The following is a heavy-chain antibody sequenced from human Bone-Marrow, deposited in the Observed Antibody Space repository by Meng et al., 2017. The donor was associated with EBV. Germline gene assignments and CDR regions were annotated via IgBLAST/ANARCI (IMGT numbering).Heavy chain of an antibody. CDR2: LYYSGST. V-gene: IGHV4-61*01. D-gene: IGHD2-21*01. Sequence: ERVPGLSKPSGTLSFHCTVSWCSVSSGSYYWIWLRQPRGQGLEWIGYLYYSGSTNYNPSLKSRVTISVDTSKNQFSLKLSSVTAADTAVYYCARGSIVGVNWFDPWGQGTLVTVSS. CDR3: ARGSIVGVNWFDP. J-gene: IGHJ5*02. CDR1: WCSVSSGSYY.